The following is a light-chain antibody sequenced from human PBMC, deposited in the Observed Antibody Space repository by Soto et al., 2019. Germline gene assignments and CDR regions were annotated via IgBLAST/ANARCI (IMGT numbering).Light chain of an antibody. V-gene: IGKV3-11*01. CDR2: DAS. J-gene: IGKJ5*01. CDR3: QQRSNWPST. CDR1: QSVSSY. Sequence: DIVLTQSRAPLSLSPGERATLSCMASQSVSSYLAWYQQKPGQAPRLLIYDASNRATGIPARFSGSGSGTDFTLTNSSLEPEDFAVYCCQQRSNWPSTFGQGTRLEIK.